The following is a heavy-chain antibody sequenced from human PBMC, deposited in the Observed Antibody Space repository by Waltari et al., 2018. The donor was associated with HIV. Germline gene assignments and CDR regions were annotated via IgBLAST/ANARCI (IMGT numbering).Heavy chain of an antibody. CDR3: AKYSGSYWGAHNWFDP. V-gene: IGHV3-7*01. Sequence: EVQLVESGGGLVQPGGSLRLPCAAFGFTFSIYRMSWLRQAPGKGLEWVANNKQDGSEKHYEDSVRGRFTISRDNTKNSLYLQMNSLRAEDTAVYYCAKYSGSYWGAHNWFDPWGQGTLVTVSS. D-gene: IGHD1-26*01. CDR1: GFTFSIYR. CDR2: NKQDGSEK. J-gene: IGHJ5*02.